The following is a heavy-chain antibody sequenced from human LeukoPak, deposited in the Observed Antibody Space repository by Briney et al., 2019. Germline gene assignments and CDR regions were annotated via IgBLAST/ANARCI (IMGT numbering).Heavy chain of an antibody. CDR2: IYYSGST. CDR1: GGSISSSSYY. J-gene: IGHJ4*02. V-gene: IGHV4-39*01. D-gene: IGHD6-19*01. CDR3: ARYSSGWYYFDY. Sequence: SETLSLTCTVSGGSISSSSYYWGWIRQPPGKGLEWIGSIYYSGSTYYNPSLKSRVTISVDTSKNQFSLKLSSVTAADTAVYYCARYSSGWYYFDYWGQGTLVTVSS.